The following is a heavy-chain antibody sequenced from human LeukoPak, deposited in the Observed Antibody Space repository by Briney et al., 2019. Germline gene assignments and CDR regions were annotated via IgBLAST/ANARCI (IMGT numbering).Heavy chain of an antibody. V-gene: IGHV3-15*01. Sequence: GGSLRLSCVASGFTFKNAWMSWVRQAPGKGLEWVGRIRSKRDGGTTDYVAPVKGRFTISRDDSKNTLYLQMNSLKTEDTAVYYCGWDDKSVFDYWGQGTLVTVSS. CDR1: GFTFKNAW. D-gene: IGHD1-26*01. CDR3: GWDDKSVFDY. CDR2: IRSKRDGGTT. J-gene: IGHJ4*02.